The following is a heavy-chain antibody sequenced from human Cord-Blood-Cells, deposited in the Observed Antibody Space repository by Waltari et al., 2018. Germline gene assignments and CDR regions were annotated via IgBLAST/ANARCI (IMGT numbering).Heavy chain of an antibody. CDR1: GGSISSSY. V-gene: IGHV4-59*01. D-gene: IGHD3-3*01. CDR2: IYYSGST. CDR3: ARGRGRRITIFGVVIEGWFDP. J-gene: IGHJ5*02. Sequence: QVQLQESGPGLVKPSEPLSITCTVSGGSISSSYCTWSRLPPGQGLGWIGYIYYSGSTNYNPALKSRVTISVDTSKNQFSLKLSSVTAADTAVYYCARGRGRRITIFGVVIEGWFDPWGQGTLVTVSS.